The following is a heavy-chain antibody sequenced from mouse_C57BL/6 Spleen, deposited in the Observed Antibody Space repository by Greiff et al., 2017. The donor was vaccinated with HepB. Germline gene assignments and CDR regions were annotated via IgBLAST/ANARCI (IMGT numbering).Heavy chain of an antibody. Sequence: QVQLQQPGAELVKPGASVKLSCKASGYTFTSYWMHWVKQRPGQGLEWIGKIHPNSGSTNYNEKFKSKATLTVDKSSSTAYMQLSSLTSEDSAVYYCARLDGSSTWFAYWGQGTLVTVSA. CDR3: ARLDGSSTWFAY. V-gene: IGHV1-64*01. CDR1: GYTFTSYW. CDR2: IHPNSGST. D-gene: IGHD1-1*01. J-gene: IGHJ3*01.